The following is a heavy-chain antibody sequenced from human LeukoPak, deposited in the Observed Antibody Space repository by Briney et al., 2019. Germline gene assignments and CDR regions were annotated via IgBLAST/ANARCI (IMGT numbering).Heavy chain of an antibody. D-gene: IGHD4/OR15-4a*01. CDR2: IYSSGST. J-gene: IGHJ3*02. Sequence: PSETLSLTCTVSGGSISSNPYYWSWIRQPAGKGLEWIGRIYSSGSTHYNPSLKSRVSISRDTSKNHFSLNLRSVTAADTAVYYCARDKGTMPFDIWGQGTMVTVSS. V-gene: IGHV4-61*02. CDR1: GGSISSNPYY. CDR3: ARDKGTMPFDI.